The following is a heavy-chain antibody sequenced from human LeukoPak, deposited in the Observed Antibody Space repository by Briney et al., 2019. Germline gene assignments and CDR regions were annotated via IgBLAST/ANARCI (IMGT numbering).Heavy chain of an antibody. CDR2: ISAYNGNT. CDR1: GYSFTTYG. Sequence: ASVKVSCKASGYSFTTYGITWVRQAPGQGVEWVRWISAYNGNTNYAQKLQGRVTMTTDTSASTAYMELRSLTSDDTAVYYCARDRIAARPNWFDPWGQGTLVTVSS. D-gene: IGHD6-6*01. CDR3: ARDRIAARPNWFDP. V-gene: IGHV1-18*01. J-gene: IGHJ5*02.